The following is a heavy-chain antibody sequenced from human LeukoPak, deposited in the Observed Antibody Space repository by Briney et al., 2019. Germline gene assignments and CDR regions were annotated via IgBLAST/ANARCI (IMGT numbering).Heavy chain of an antibody. CDR2: IKQDESEK. CDR1: GFTFSDYC. CDR3: ARDTPETATNRLGWFDP. V-gene: IGHV3-7*01. D-gene: IGHD5-24*01. J-gene: IGHJ5*02. Sequence: PGGSLRLSCAASGFTFSDYCMSWVRQAPGKGLEWVANIKQDESEKYYVDSVKGRFTISRDNAKNSLYLQMNSVRAEDTAVYYCARDTPETATNRLGWFDPWGQGILVTVSS.